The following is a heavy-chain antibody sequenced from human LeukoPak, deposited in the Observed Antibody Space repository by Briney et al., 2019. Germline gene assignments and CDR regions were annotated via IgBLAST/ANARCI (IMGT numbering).Heavy chain of an antibody. Sequence: PGGSLRPSGAASGFALSGYSMNGVRQAPGKGLEWVSSLSSSSSYVYYADSVEGRFTISRDNAKNSLYLQMNSLRAEDTAVYYCARDPCSGYYWGSLFDGMDVWGQGTTVTVSS. CDR3: ARDPCSGYYWGSLFDGMDV. V-gene: IGHV3-21*01. D-gene: IGHD3-22*01. CDR2: LSSSSSYV. CDR1: GFALSGYS. J-gene: IGHJ6*02.